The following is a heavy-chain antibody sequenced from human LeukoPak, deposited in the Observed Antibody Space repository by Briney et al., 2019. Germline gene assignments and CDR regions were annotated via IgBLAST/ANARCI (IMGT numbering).Heavy chain of an antibody. CDR3: ARYKYSSGSDARLCYYYYGMDV. V-gene: IGHV1-18*01. CDR2: ISAYNGNT. Sequence: ASVKVSCKASGYTFTSYGISWVRQAPGQGLEWMGWISAYNGNTNYAQKLQGRITMTTDTSTSTAYMELRSLRSDDTAVYYCARYKYSSGSDARLCYYYYGMDVWGQGTTVTVSS. D-gene: IGHD6-19*01. J-gene: IGHJ6*02. CDR1: GYTFTSYG.